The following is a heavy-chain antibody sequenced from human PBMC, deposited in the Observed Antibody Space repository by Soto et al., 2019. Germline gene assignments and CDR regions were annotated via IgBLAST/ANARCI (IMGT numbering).Heavy chain of an antibody. Sequence: GSGPTLVNPTQTLTLTCTFSGFSLSTSGMCVSWIRQPPGKALEWLALIDWDDDKYYSTSLKTRLTISKDTSKNQVVLTMTNMDPVDTATYYCARIPGSIAVAGTNYYYGMDVWGQGTTVTVSS. J-gene: IGHJ6*02. CDR1: GFSLSTSGMC. CDR2: IDWDDDK. V-gene: IGHV2-70*01. D-gene: IGHD6-19*01. CDR3: ARIPGSIAVAGTNYYYGMDV.